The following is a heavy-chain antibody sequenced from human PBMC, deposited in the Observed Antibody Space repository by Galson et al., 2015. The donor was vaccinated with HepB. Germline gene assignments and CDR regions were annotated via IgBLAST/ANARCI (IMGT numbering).Heavy chain of an antibody. D-gene: IGHD3-22*01. V-gene: IGHV1-69*13. CDR2: IIPIFGTA. Sequence: SVKVSCKASGGTFSSYAISWVRQAPGQGLEWMGGIIPIFGTANYAQKFQGRVTITADESTSTAYMELSSLRSEDTAVYYCARDPGYYDSSGYYYYWYFDLWGRGTLVTVSS. J-gene: IGHJ2*01. CDR3: ARDPGYYDSSGYYYYWYFDL. CDR1: GGTFSSYA.